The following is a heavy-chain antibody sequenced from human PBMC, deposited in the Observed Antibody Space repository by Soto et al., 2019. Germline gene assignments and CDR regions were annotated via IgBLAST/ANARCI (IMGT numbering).Heavy chain of an antibody. J-gene: IGHJ6*02. CDR1: GGSISSYY. D-gene: IGHD3-10*01. CDR3: ARGRAVARGVSYYYYYGMDV. Sequence: KTSETLSLTCTVSGGSISSYYWSWIRQPPGKGLEWIGYIYYSGSTNYNPSLKSRVTISVDTSKNQFSLKLSSVTAADTAVYYCARGRAVARGVSYYYYYGMDVWGQGTTVTVSS. V-gene: IGHV4-59*01. CDR2: IYYSGST.